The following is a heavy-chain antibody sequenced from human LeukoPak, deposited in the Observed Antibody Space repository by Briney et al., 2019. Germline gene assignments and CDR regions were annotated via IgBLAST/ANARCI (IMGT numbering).Heavy chain of an antibody. Sequence: SETLSLTCTVSGGSISSSTYYWGWIRQPPGKGLDWIGSISYSGSTYYNPSLKSRVTISVDTSKNQFSLKLSSVTAADTAVYYCARHVSYDSSGYSKNYFDYWGQGTLVTVSS. CDR1: GGSISSSTYY. CDR3: ARHVSYDSSGYSKNYFDY. CDR2: ISYSGST. J-gene: IGHJ4*02. D-gene: IGHD3-22*01. V-gene: IGHV4-39*01.